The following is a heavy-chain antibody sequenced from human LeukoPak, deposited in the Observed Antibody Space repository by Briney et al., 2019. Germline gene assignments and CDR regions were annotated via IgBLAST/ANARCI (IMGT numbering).Heavy chain of an antibody. CDR2: ISGSGDST. V-gene: IGHV3-23*01. CDR1: GFTFSHAW. J-gene: IGHJ4*02. Sequence: GGSLRLSCAASGFTFSHAWMSWVRQAPGKGLEWVSSISGSGDSTYYADSVKGRFTISRDTSRNTVSLQMNSLRAEDTAVYYCAGDKTTGGWYEFDYWGQGTLVTVSS. CDR3: AGDKTTGGWYEFDY. D-gene: IGHD6-19*01.